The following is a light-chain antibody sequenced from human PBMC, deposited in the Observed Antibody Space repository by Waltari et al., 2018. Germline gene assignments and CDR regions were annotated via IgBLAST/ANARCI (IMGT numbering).Light chain of an antibody. CDR1: QSVLFSSNNKNY. CDR3: QQCYTFPYT. V-gene: IGKV4-1*01. J-gene: IGKJ2*01. CDR2: WAS. Sequence: DIVMTQSPDSLAVSLGERATINCKSSQSVLFSSNNKNYLGWYQQKPGQHPKLLISWASTRESGVPDRFSGSGSGTDFTLTISSLQAEDVAVYYCQQCYTFPYTFGQGTKLEI.